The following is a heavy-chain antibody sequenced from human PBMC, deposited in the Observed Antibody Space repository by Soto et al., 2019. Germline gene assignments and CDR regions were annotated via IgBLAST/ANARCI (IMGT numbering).Heavy chain of an antibody. CDR1: GITFSNFG. CDR3: AKGSRPNPYYYYAMDV. V-gene: IGHV3-30*18. Sequence: RLSCAASGITFSNFGMHWVRQAPGKGLEWVAFISYDGSIKYDADSVKGRFTISRDNSKNTLYLQMDSLRAEDTALYFCAKGSRPNPYYYYAMDVWGPGTTVTVSS. J-gene: IGHJ6*02. CDR2: ISYDGSIK.